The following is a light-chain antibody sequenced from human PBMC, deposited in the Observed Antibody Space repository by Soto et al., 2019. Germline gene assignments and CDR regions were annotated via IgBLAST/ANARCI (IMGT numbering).Light chain of an antibody. V-gene: IGLV1-44*01. J-gene: IGLJ1*01. CDR1: SGNIGSNT. Sequence: QSALTQPPAASGTPGQIVAISWSRSSGNIGSNTVTWYQQLPGTAPKLLIYSTSQRSSGVPGRFSGSKSGASASLSIRGLQSEDEADYYCAAWDDRLDVYVFGTGTKVTV. CDR3: AAWDDRLDVYV. CDR2: STS.